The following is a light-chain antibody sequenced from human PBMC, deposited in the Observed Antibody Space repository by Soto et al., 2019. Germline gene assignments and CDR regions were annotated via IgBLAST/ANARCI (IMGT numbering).Light chain of an antibody. J-gene: IGLJ1*01. CDR1: SSDVGAYNY. Sequence: QSALTQPRSVSGSPGQSVIISCTGTSSDVGAYNYVSWYQHHPGKAPKAMIYDVNKRPSGVPERFSGSKSGNTASLTISGLQAEDEGDYYCSSYAGSYTYVFGSGTKLTVL. CDR3: SSYAGSYTYV. CDR2: DVN. V-gene: IGLV2-11*01.